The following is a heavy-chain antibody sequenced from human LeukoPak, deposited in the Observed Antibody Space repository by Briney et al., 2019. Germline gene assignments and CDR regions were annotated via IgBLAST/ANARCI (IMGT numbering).Heavy chain of an antibody. Sequence: PSETLSLTCAVYGGSFSGYYWSWIRQPPGKGLEWIGEINHSGSTNYNPSLKSRVTISVDTSKNQFSLKLSSVTAADTAVYYCARVPYYYDSSGYYQLPFDYWGQGTLVTVSS. V-gene: IGHV4-34*01. CDR3: ARVPYYYDSSGYYQLPFDY. CDR1: GGSFSGYY. D-gene: IGHD3-22*01. CDR2: INHSGST. J-gene: IGHJ4*02.